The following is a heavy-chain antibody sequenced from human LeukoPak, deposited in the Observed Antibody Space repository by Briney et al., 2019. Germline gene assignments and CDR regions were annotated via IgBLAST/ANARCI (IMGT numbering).Heavy chain of an antibody. CDR1: GGSISSSSYY. CDR2: IYYSGST. Sequence: SETLSLTCTVSGGSISSSSYYWGWIRQPPGKGLEWIGSIYYSGSTYYNPSLKSRVTISVDTSKNQFSLKLSSVTAADTAVYYCARYWWYNPPFDYWGQGTLVTVSS. CDR3: ARYWWYNPPFDY. D-gene: IGHD2-8*02. V-gene: IGHV4-39*07. J-gene: IGHJ4*02.